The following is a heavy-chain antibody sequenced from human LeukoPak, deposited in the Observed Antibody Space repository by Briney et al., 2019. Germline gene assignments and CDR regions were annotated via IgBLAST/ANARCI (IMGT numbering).Heavy chain of an antibody. V-gene: IGHV1-2*02. D-gene: IGHD4-23*01. CDR3: ATELRWKDH. Sequence: ASVKVSCKASGYTFIGYYMHWVRQAPGQGLERMGWINPNSGGTNYAQKFQGRVTMTRDTSISTAYMELSSLTSEDTAVYYCATELRWKDHWGQGTLVTVSS. CDR1: GYTFIGYY. J-gene: IGHJ4*02. CDR2: INPNSGGT.